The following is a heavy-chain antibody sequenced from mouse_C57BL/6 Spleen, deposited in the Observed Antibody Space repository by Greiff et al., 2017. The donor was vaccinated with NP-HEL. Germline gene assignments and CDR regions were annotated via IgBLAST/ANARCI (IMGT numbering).Heavy chain of an antibody. CDR3: ARYYYGNYEAMDY. Sequence: QVQLKQPGAELVRPGSSVKLSCKASGYTFTSYWMHWVKQRPIQGLEWIGNIDPSDSETHYNQKFKDKATLTVDKSSSTAYMQLSSLTSEDSAVYYGARYYYGNYEAMDYWGQGTSVTVSS. V-gene: IGHV1-52*01. CDR1: GYTFTSYW. D-gene: IGHD2-1*01. CDR2: IDPSDSET. J-gene: IGHJ4*01.